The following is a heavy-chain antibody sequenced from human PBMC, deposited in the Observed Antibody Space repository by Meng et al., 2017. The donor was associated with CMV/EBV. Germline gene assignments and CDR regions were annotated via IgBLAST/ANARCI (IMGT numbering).Heavy chain of an antibody. Sequence: IHLKASCPTLGHPTQPLALTCTFSGFSLSTSGVGVGWIRQPPGKALEWLALIYWDDDKRYRPSLKSRPTITKDTSKNQVVITMTNMDPVDTATYYCARGGLRGFDYWGQGTLVTVSS. CDR1: GFSLSTSGVG. V-gene: IGHV2-5*02. J-gene: IGHJ4*02. CDR2: IYWDDDK. D-gene: IGHD4-17*01. CDR3: ARGGLRGFDY.